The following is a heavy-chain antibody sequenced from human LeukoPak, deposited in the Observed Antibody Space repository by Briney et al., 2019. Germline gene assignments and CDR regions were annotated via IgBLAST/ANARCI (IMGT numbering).Heavy chain of an antibody. CDR3: AGVAYCTTGVCLNYEY. CDR1: GYTFTGHY. CDR2: INPNSGVT. V-gene: IGHV1-2*02. Sequence: ASVKLSCKSSGYTFTGHYMHWMRQAPGKGLVWMGWINPNSGVTRYAQRFQGRVTMTRDTSTSTAYMELSRLKSDDTAAYYCAGVAYCTTGVCLNYEYWGQGTRVTVSS. J-gene: IGHJ4*02. D-gene: IGHD2-8*01.